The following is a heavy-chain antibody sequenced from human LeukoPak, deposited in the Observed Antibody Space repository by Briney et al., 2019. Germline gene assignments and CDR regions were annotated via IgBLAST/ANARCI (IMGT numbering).Heavy chain of an antibody. Sequence: PSETLSLTCTVSGVSISSYYWSWIRQPPGKGLEWIGYIYYSGSTNYNPSLKSRVTISVDTSKNQFSLKLSSVTAADTAVYYCARVRRWAIAAAGTEWFDPWGQGTLVTVSS. V-gene: IGHV4-59*01. CDR1: GVSISSYY. J-gene: IGHJ5*02. D-gene: IGHD6-13*01. CDR2: IYYSGST. CDR3: ARVRRWAIAAAGTEWFDP.